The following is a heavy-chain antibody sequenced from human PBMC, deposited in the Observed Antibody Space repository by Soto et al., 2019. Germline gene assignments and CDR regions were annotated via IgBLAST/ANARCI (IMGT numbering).Heavy chain of an antibody. CDR2: ISAHNGNT. CDR3: ARGRYGDY. V-gene: IGHV1-18*01. J-gene: IGHJ4*02. Sequence: VHRVQSGAEVKKPGASVKVSCKVSGYAFTTYGITWVQQAPGQGFEWMGWISAHNGNTNYAQKLQGRVTVTRDTSTSTAYMELRSLRSDDTAVYYCARGRYGDYWGQGALVTVSS. CDR1: GYAFTTYG. D-gene: IGHD1-1*01.